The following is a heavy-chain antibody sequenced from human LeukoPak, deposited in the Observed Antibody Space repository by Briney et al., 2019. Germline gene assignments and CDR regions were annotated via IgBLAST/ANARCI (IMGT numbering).Heavy chain of an antibody. V-gene: IGHV4-34*01. CDR2: INHSGST. CDR1: GGSFSGYY. J-gene: IGHJ4*02. D-gene: IGHD3-10*01. Sequence: SETLSLTCAVYGGSFSGYYWSWIRQPPGKGLEWIGDINHSGSTNYNPSLKSRVTISVDTSKNQFSLKLSSVTAADTAVYYCATEGTLWSGRRKSGFDYWGQGTLVTVSS. CDR3: ATEGTLWSGRRKSGFDY.